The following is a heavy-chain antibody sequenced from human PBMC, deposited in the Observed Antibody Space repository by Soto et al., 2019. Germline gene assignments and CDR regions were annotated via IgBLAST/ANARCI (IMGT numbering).Heavy chain of an antibody. Sequence: ASVKVSFKASGYTFTSYAMHWVRQAPGQRLEWMGWINAGNANTKYSQKFQGRVTITRDTSASTAYMELSSLRSEDTAVYYCARGPLRNWFDPWGQGTLVTVSS. V-gene: IGHV1-3*01. CDR2: INAGNANT. J-gene: IGHJ5*02. CDR3: ARGPLRNWFDP. CDR1: GYTFTSYA.